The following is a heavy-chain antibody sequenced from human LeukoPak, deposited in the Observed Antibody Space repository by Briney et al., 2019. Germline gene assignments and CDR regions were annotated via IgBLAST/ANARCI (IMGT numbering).Heavy chain of an antibody. Sequence: PSETLSLTCNVSGVSISTHYWGWIRQPPGKGLEWIGNIDYNEITYYNPSLKSRVTISVDTSKTQLSLKLNSVTAADTAVYYCARDRAYYYDSSGYHGAFDIWGQGTLVTVSS. V-gene: IGHV4-39*07. D-gene: IGHD3-22*01. CDR3: ARDRAYYYDSSGYHGAFDI. CDR2: IDYNEIT. CDR1: GVSISTHY. J-gene: IGHJ3*02.